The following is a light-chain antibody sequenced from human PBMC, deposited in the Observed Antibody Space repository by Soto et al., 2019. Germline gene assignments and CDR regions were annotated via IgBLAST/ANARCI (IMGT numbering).Light chain of an antibody. J-gene: IGKJ2*01. V-gene: IGKV3-20*01. CDR3: LQYDDSARYI. CDR2: ATS. Sequence: EIVLTQSPGTRSLSPGARATLSCRASQSVNTRYSAWYQKKPGQAPRLLIYATSSRATGIPDRFSGSGSGTDFTLTISRLEPEDFSVNYCLQYDDSARYIFGQGTILEIK. CDR1: QSVNTRY.